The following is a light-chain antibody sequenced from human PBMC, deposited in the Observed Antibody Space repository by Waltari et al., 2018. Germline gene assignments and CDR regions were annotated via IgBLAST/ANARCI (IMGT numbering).Light chain of an antibody. J-gene: IGLJ2*01. CDR2: DND. V-gene: IGLV1-51*01. Sequence: QSVLTQPPSVSAAPGQEVTISCSGSTHNIGKNHVHWYQHLPGTAPKLLIYDNDKRPSGIPDRFSGSKSDTSATLGITGLQTGDEADYYCGTWDTSLSARVFGDGTKLTVL. CDR1: THNIGKNH. CDR3: GTWDTSLSARV.